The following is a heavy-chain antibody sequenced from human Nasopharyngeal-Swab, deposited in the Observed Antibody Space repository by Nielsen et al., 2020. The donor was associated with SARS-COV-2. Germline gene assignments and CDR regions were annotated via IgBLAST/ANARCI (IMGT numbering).Heavy chain of an antibody. D-gene: IGHD6-13*01. CDR2: IYYSGST. V-gene: IGHV4-31*03. J-gene: IGHJ5*02. Sequence: SETLSLTCTVSGGSISSGGYYWRWTRQHPGKGLEWIGYIYYSGSTYYNPSLNSRVTILVGTSKSQFSLKLSSVTAADTAVYYCARLNGIAAAGTGWFDPWGQGTLVTVSS. CDR1: GGSISSGGYY. CDR3: ARLNGIAAAGTGWFDP.